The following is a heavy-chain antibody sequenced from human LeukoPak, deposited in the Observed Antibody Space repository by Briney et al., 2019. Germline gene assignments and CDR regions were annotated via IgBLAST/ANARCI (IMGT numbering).Heavy chain of an antibody. CDR1: GFTLSSNW. D-gene: IGHD1-1*01. V-gene: IGHV3-21*01. Sequence: PGGSLRLSCAGSGFTLSSNWMHWVRQAPGKGLEWVSSISSSSSYIYYADSVKGRFTISRDNAKNSLYLQMNSLRAEDTAVYYCARGPDGRSQYAFDIWGQGTMVTVSS. J-gene: IGHJ3*02. CDR3: ARGPDGRSQYAFDI. CDR2: ISSSSSYI.